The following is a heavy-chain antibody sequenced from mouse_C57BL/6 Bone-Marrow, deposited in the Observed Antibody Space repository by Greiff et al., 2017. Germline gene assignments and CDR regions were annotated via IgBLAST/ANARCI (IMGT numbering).Heavy chain of an antibody. CDR1: GFNFKDDY. D-gene: IGHD3-1*01. V-gene: IGHV14-4*01. CDR2: IDPENGDT. Sequence: VQLQQSGAELVRPGASVKLSCTASGFNFKDDYMHWVKQRPGQGLEWIGWIDPENGDTEYASKFQGKATITADTSSNTAYLQLSSLTSEDTAVYDCATLYCASSSSYYLDYGGQGTTPTVSA. J-gene: IGHJ2*01. CDR3: ATLYCASSSSYYLDY.